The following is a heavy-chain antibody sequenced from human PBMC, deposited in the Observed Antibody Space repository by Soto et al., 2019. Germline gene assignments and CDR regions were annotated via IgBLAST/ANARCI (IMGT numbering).Heavy chain of an antibody. CDR2: IIPILGIA. V-gene: IGHV1-69*02. D-gene: IGHD6-19*01. J-gene: IGHJ4*02. Sequence: SVKVSCKASGGTFSIYTISWVRQAPGQGLEWMGRIIPILGIANYAQKFQGRVTITADKSTSTAYMELSSLRSEDTAVYYCARAHVGIAVADYFDYWGQGTLVSVSS. CDR3: ARAHVGIAVADYFDY. CDR1: GGTFSIYT.